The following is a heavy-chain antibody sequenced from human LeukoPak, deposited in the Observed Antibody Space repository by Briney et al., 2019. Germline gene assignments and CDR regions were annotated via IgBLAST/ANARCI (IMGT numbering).Heavy chain of an antibody. J-gene: IGHJ3*02. CDR2: ISGSGGST. V-gene: IGHV3-23*01. CDR3: AKPLDIVVVPAALPGDAFDI. CDR1: GFTFSSYA. Sequence: PGGSLRLSCAASGFTFSSYAMSWVRQAPGKGLEWVSAISGSGGSTCYADSVKGRFTISRDNSKNTLYLQMNSLRAEDTAVYYCAKPLDIVVVPAALPGDAFDIWGQGTMVTVSS. D-gene: IGHD2-2*01.